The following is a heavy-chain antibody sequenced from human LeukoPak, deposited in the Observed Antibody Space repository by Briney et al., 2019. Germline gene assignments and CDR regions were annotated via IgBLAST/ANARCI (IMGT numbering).Heavy chain of an antibody. CDR1: GGTFSSYG. D-gene: IGHD3-3*01. V-gene: IGHV1-69*05. J-gene: IGHJ2*01. CDR3: AKDSDGIGAIKKWYFDL. Sequence: GASVKVSCKXSGGTFSSYGVSWVRQAPGQGLEWMGRIIPIVGTTNYAQKFQGRVTITTDESQRTVYMELRSMRSEDTAVSYCAKDSDGIGAIKKWYFDLWGRGTLVTVSS. CDR2: IIPIVGTT.